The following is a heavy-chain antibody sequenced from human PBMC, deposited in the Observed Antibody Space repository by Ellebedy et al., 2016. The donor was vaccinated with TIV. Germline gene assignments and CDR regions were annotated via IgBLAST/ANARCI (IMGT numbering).Heavy chain of an antibody. CDR3: AAFPYLSSSSAY. CDR2: VYPKNGDT. V-gene: IGHV1-2*02. D-gene: IGHD6-6*01. J-gene: IGHJ4*02. Sequence: ASVKVSCKTSGYTFTAYHIHWVRQAPGQGLEWMGCVYPKNGDTTYAQKFQGRVTMTRDTSTTTDYMEVNSLRSDDTAVYYCAAFPYLSSSSAYWGQGALVTVSS. CDR1: GYTFTAYH.